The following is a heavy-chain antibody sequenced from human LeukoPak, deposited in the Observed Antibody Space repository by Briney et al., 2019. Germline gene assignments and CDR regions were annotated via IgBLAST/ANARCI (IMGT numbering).Heavy chain of an antibody. Sequence: GGSLRLSCAASRFTFSNYGMHWVRQAPGKGLEWVAFIRFDGSNKNYADSVKGRFTISRDNSKNTLYLQMNSLRAEDTAVYYCSKKRSSSWYHFDYWGQGTLVTVSS. V-gene: IGHV3-30*02. D-gene: IGHD6-13*01. CDR1: RFTFSNYG. CDR2: IRFDGSNK. J-gene: IGHJ4*02. CDR3: SKKRSSSWYHFDY.